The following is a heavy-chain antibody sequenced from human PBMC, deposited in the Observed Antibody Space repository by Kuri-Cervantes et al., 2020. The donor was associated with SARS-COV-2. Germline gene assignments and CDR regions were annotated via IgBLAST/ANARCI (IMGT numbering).Heavy chain of an antibody. CDR1: GFTFSDYY. Sequence: GESLKISCAASGFTFSDYYMSWIRQAPGKGLEWVSYISSSGSTTYYADSVKGRFTISRDNAKNSLYLQMNNLRAEDTAVYYCARTGRPGWYYYYGMDVWGQGTTVTVSS. D-gene: IGHD2-15*01. CDR2: ISSSGSTT. V-gene: IGHV3-11*01. J-gene: IGHJ6*02. CDR3: ARTGRPGWYYYYGMDV.